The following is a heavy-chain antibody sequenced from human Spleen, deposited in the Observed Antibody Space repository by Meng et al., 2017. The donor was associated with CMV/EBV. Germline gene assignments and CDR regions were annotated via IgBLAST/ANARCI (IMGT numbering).Heavy chain of an antibody. V-gene: IGHV3-11*04. CDR3: ARDHYDYVWGSYHY. Sequence: GGSLRLSCAASGFTFSDYYMSWIRQAPGKGLEWVSYISSSGSTIYYADSVKGRFTISRDNGKNSLYLQINSLRAEDTAVYYCARDHYDYVWGSYHYWGQGTLVTVSS. CDR1: GFTFSDYY. D-gene: IGHD3-16*02. CDR2: ISSSGSTI. J-gene: IGHJ4*02.